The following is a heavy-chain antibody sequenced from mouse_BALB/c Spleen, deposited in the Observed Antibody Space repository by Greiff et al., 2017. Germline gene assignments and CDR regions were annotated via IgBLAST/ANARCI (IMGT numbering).Heavy chain of an antibody. Sequence: EVKLVESGPGLVKPSQSLSLTCTVTGYSITSDYAWNWIRQFPGNKLEWMGYISYSGSTSYNPSLKSRISITRDTSKNQFFLQLNSVTTEDTATYYCARSLVYYGNYWAMDYWGQGASVTVSS. J-gene: IGHJ4*01. V-gene: IGHV3-2*02. CDR2: ISYSGST. D-gene: IGHD2-1*01. CDR3: ARSLVYYGNYWAMDY. CDR1: GYSITSDYA.